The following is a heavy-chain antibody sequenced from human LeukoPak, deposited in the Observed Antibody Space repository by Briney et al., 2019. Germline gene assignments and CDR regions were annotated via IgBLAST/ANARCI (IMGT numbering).Heavy chain of an antibody. D-gene: IGHD1-26*01. CDR1: GFTFSSYW. V-gene: IGHV3-7*01. J-gene: IGHJ3*02. CDR2: IKQDGSEK. Sequence: GGSLRLSCAASGFTFSSYWMSWVRQAPGKGLEWVANIKQDGSEKYYVDSVKGRFTISRDNSKNTLYLQMNSLRAEDTAVYYCAKFPIDRSGSPIWGQGTMVTVSS. CDR3: AKFPIDRSGSPI.